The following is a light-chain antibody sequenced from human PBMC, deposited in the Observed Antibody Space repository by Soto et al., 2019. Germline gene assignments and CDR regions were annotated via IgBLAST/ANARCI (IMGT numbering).Light chain of an antibody. J-gene: IGKJ2*01. V-gene: IGKV3-11*01. CDR1: QSVSSF. CDR2: DAS. CDR3: QTRNWAAT. Sequence: EIVLTQSPATLSLSPGERVTLSCRASQSVSSFLAWYQQKPGQAPRLLIYDASSMATGIPNRISGSGSVTDFTLIIRSREPENFAVYYCQTRNWAATFDPGTKLEMK.